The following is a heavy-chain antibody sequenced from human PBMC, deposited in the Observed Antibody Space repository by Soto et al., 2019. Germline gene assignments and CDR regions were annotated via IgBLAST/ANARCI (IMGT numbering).Heavy chain of an antibody. CDR2: ISGSGGST. V-gene: IGHV3-23*01. D-gene: IGHD3-10*01. CDR3: AKESGRRDGSGSYGEDL. CDR1: GFTFSSYA. Sequence: EVQLLESGGGLVQPGGSLRLSCAASGFTFSSYAMSWVRQAPGKGLEWVSAISGSGGSTYYADSVKGRFTISRDKSKNTRYLQMNRLRAEDTAVYDCAKESGRRDGSGSYGEDLWGQGTTVTVSS. J-gene: IGHJ6*02.